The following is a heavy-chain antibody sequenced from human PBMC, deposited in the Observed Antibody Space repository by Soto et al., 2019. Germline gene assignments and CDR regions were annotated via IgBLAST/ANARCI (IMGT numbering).Heavy chain of an antibody. D-gene: IGHD2-15*01. J-gene: IGHJ6*03. CDR3: ASNTLDCSGGSCPTAFYMDV. CDR2: ISSSGSTI. V-gene: IGHV3-11*01. CDR1: GFTFSEYY. Sequence: GGSLRLSCAASGFTFSEYYMSWIRQAPGKGLEWVSYISSSGSTIYYADSVKGRFTISRDNAKNSLYLQMNSLRAEDTAVYYCASNTLDCSGGSCPTAFYMDVWGKGTTVTVSS.